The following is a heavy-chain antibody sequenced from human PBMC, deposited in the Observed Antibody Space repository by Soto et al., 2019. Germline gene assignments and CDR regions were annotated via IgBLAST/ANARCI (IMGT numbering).Heavy chain of an antibody. CDR2: IYYSGST. V-gene: IGHV4-61*01. J-gene: IGHJ4*02. Sequence: KPXETLSLTCAVSGCSISSGSYYWGWIRQPPGKGLEWIGYIYYSGSTNYNPSLKSRVTISVDTSKNQFSLKLSSVTAADTAVYYCARGGEYSSGYPTTRVFDYWGQGTLVTVSS. CDR1: GCSISSGSYY. D-gene: IGHD3-22*01. CDR3: ARGGEYSSGYPTTRVFDY.